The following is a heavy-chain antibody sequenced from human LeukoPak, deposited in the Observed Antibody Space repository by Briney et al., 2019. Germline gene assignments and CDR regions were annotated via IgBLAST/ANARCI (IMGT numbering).Heavy chain of an antibody. J-gene: IGHJ5*02. CDR1: GYTFTGYY. V-gene: IGHV1-2*02. CDR3: ARDYYDSSGYSRFDP. Sequence: AASVKVSCKASGYTFTGYYMHWVRQAPGQGLERMGWINPNSGGTDYAQKFQGRVTMTRDTSISTAYMEVSRLRSDDTAVYYCARDYYDSSGYSRFDPWGQGTLVTVSS. D-gene: IGHD3-22*01. CDR2: INPNSGGT.